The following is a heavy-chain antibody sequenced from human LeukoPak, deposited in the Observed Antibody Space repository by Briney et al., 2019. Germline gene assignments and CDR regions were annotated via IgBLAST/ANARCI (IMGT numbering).Heavy chain of an antibody. CDR1: GFTFSSYA. CDR3: PKSYYGSISKAFDI. V-gene: IGHV3-23*01. D-gene: IGHD3-10*01. Sequence: AGGSLSLSCAPSGFTFSSYAMTWVRQAPGKGLEWVSAISGSGGSTYYADSVKGRFTISRDNSKNTLYLQMHSLRAEDTAVYYCPKSYYGSISKAFDIWGQGTMVTVSS. J-gene: IGHJ3*02. CDR2: ISGSGGST.